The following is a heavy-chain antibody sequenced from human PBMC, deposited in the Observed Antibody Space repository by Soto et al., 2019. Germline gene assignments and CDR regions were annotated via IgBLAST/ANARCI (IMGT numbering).Heavy chain of an antibody. CDR3: ARGSSSAGWGIDY. Sequence: QVQLQESGPGLVKPSQTLSLTCTVSGGSISSGGYYWSWIRQHPGKGLEWIGYIYYSGSTYYNPSVKIRVTISVDTSKNQFSLKLSSVTAADTAVYYCARGSSSAGWGIDYWGQGTLVTVSS. V-gene: IGHV4-31*03. J-gene: IGHJ4*02. CDR1: GGSISSGGYY. CDR2: IYYSGST. D-gene: IGHD6-6*01.